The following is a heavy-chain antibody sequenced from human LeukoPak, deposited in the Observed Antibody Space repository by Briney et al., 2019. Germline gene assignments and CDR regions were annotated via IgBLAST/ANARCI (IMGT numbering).Heavy chain of an antibody. V-gene: IGHV3-53*05. J-gene: IGHJ4*02. D-gene: IGHD1-26*01. CDR1: GFTVTGND. CDR2: IYAGGGGSA. Sequence: QPGGSLRLSCAASGFTVTGNDMNWVRQAPGKGLEWVSLIYAGGGGSAYYADSVRGRFTGSRDDSKNTLDLQMNSLKPDDTAIYYCLRQGVGSPPRWGQGTLVTASS. CDR3: LRQGVGSPPR.